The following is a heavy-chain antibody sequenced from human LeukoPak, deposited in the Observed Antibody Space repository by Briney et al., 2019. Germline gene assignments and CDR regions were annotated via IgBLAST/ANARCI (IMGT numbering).Heavy chain of an antibody. CDR3: ANFPYARDPHYYYGMDV. CDR1: GFTFSSYW. D-gene: IGHD2/OR15-2a*01. V-gene: IGHV3-74*01. CDR2: INSDGSST. J-gene: IGHJ6*02. Sequence: PGGSLRLSCAASGFTFSSYWMHWVRQAPGKGLVWVSRINSDGSSTSYADSVKGRFTISRDNSKNTLYLQMNSLRAEDTAVYYCANFPYARDPHYYYGMDVWGQGTTVTVSS.